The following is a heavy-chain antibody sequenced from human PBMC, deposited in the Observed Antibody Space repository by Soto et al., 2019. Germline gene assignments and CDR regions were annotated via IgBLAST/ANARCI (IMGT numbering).Heavy chain of an antibody. J-gene: IGHJ6*02. Sequence: GESLKISCRGSGYSFTSYWIGWVRQMPGKGLEWMGIIYPGDSDTRYSPSFQGQVTISADKSISTAYLQWSSLKASDTAMYYCIRGYSYGTYGMDVWGQGTTVTVSS. CDR2: IYPGDSDT. CDR1: GYSFTSYW. CDR3: IRGYSYGTYGMDV. V-gene: IGHV5-51*01. D-gene: IGHD5-18*01.